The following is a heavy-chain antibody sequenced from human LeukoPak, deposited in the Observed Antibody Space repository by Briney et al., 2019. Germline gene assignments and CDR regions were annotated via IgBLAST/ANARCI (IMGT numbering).Heavy chain of an antibody. CDR3: VRGVTYVDY. Sequence: GGSLRLSCAASGFTFSSYAMSWVRQAPGKGLEWVAVIWYDGNNKYYADSVKGRFTISRDNSKNTLYLQMNSLRVDDTAVYYCVRGVTYVDYWGQGTLVTVSS. CDR2: IWYDGNNK. J-gene: IGHJ4*02. V-gene: IGHV3-33*08. D-gene: IGHD3-10*01. CDR1: GFTFSSYA.